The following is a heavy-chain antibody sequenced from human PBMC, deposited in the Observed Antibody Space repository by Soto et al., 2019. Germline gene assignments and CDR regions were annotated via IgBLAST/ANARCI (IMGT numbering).Heavy chain of an antibody. Sequence: QVQLVQSGAEVKKPGSSVKVSCKASGGTFSSYAISWVRQAPGQGLEWMGGIIPIFGTANYAQKFQGRVTSTADGATSPAYLEPGSLRSEDTAVYYCARPTPMVRDYGMDVWGQGTTVTVSS. CDR2: IIPIFGTA. J-gene: IGHJ6*02. D-gene: IGHD3-10*01. CDR3: ARPTPMVRDYGMDV. CDR1: GGTFSSYA. V-gene: IGHV1-69*12.